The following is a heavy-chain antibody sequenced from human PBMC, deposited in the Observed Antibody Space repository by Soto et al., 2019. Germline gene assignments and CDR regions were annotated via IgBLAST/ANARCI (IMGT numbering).Heavy chain of an antibody. CDR2: IIPIFGTA. J-gene: IGHJ6*02. D-gene: IGHD6-13*01. CDR1: GGTFSSYA. Sequence: SVKVSCKASGGTFSSYAISWVRQAPGQGLEWMGGIIPIFGTANYAQKFQGRVTITADESTSTAYMELSSLRSEDTAVYYCARVPSSEYSSSWSDYYYYGMDVWGQVSTVAVSS. V-gene: IGHV1-69*13. CDR3: ARVPSSEYSSSWSDYYYYGMDV.